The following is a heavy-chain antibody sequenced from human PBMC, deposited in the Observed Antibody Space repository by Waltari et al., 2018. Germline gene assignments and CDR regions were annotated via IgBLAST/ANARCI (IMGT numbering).Heavy chain of an antibody. CDR1: GHSVNNDFY. Sequence: QVQLRESGPGLVRSSETLSLTCTVSGHSVNNDFYWAWIRQSPGGGLEWIASIYHTGSSHYNSSLKSRVSISTDMSTKQFFLTLTHLTAADMAVYYCAEEGNTTAGLFDSWGQGTLVTVSS. CDR2: IYHTGSS. D-gene: IGHD6-25*01. V-gene: IGHV4-38-2*02. J-gene: IGHJ4*02. CDR3: AEEGNTTAGLFDS.